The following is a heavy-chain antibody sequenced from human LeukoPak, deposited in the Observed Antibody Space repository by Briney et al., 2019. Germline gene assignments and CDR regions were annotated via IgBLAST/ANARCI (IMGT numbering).Heavy chain of an antibody. CDR2: INSNGNTT. V-gene: IGHV3-74*01. Sequence: PGGSLRLSCAASGFTFSTYWMHWARQVPGKGLVWVSRINSNGNTTPYADSVKGRFTISRDNAKNTLFLQMNSLRAEDTAVYYCARGGGNSYAPADYWGQGTLVTVSS. D-gene: IGHD5-18*01. CDR1: GFTFSTYW. CDR3: ARGGGNSYAPADY. J-gene: IGHJ4*02.